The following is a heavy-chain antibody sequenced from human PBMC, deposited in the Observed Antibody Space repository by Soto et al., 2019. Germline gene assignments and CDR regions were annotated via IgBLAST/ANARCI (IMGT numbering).Heavy chain of an antibody. CDR2: IYHSGST. Sequence: SGTLSLTCAVYGGSFSGYYWSWIRQPPGKGLEWIGYIYHSGSTYYNPSLKSRVTISVDRSKNQFSLKLSSVTAADTAVYYCARVPDRWGQGTLVTVSS. V-gene: IGHV4-34*01. D-gene: IGHD2-2*01. CDR3: ARVPDR. J-gene: IGHJ5*02. CDR1: GGSFSGYY.